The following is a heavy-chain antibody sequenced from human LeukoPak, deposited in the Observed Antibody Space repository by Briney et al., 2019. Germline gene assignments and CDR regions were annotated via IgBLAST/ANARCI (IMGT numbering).Heavy chain of an antibody. Sequence: GGSLRLSCAASGFTVSSDCMSWVRQAPGKGLEWVSVIYSGGSTYYADSVKGRFTISRHNSKNTLYLQMNSLRAEDTAVYYCAREGRYDSSGYYTDYWGERTLVTVSS. D-gene: IGHD3-22*01. CDR2: IYSGGST. CDR1: GFTVSSDC. CDR3: AREGRYDSSGYYTDY. V-gene: IGHV3-53*04. J-gene: IGHJ4*02.